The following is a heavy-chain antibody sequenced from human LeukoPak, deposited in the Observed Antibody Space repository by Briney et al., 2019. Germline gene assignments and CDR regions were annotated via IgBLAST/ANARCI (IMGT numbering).Heavy chain of an antibody. CDR1: GFTFSSYS. V-gene: IGHV3-21*01. J-gene: IGHJ4*02. Sequence: PGGSLRLSCAASGFTFSSYSMNWVRQAPGKGLEWVSSISSSSSYIYYADSVKGRFTISRDNAKNSLYLQMNSLRAEDTAVYYCARVKESGYYPYYFDYWGQGTLVTVSS. CDR3: ARVKESGYYPYYFDY. CDR2: ISSSSSYI. D-gene: IGHD3-22*01.